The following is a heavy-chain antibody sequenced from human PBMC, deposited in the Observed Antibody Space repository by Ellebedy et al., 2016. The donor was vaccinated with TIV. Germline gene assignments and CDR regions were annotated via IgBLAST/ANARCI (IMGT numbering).Heavy chain of an antibody. CDR1: GFRFRDYG. J-gene: IGHJ4*02. Sequence: GESLKISCAASGFRFRDYGMHWVRQAPGKGLEWVAFIWYDGINKYYADSVKGRFTISRDNSKNTLYLQMNSLRVDDTAVYYCAGDPTRSGWALDSWGQGTLVTVSP. D-gene: IGHD6-19*01. V-gene: IGHV3-33*01. CDR2: IWYDGINK. CDR3: AGDPTRSGWALDS.